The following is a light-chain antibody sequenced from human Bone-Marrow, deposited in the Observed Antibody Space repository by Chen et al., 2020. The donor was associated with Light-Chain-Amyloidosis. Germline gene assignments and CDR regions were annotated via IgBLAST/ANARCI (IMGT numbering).Light chain of an antibody. CDR1: NIGSTS. CDR3: QVWGRSSDRTV. V-gene: IGLV3-21*02. J-gene: IGLJ3*02. CDR2: DDS. Sequence: SYVLTQPSSVSVAPGQTATIACGGNNIGSTSVHWYQQTPGQAPRLVVYDDSDRPSGIPERLSGSNSGNTATLTISRFEAGDEADSYGQVWGRSSDRTVFGGGTKLTVL.